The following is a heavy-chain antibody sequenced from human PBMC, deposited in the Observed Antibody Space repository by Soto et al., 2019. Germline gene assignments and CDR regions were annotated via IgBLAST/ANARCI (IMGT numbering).Heavy chain of an antibody. CDR3: ARDHQYYYGSGSYSSHYYYYGMGV. Sequence: QVQLVQSGAEVKKPGSSVKVSCKASGGTFSSYAISWVRQAPGQGLEWMGGIIPIFGTANYAQKFQGRVTITADESTSTAYMELSSLRSEDTAVYYCARDHQYYYGSGSYSSHYYYYGMGVWGQGTTVTVSS. D-gene: IGHD3-10*01. CDR2: IIPIFGTA. J-gene: IGHJ6*02. CDR1: GGTFSSYA. V-gene: IGHV1-69*01.